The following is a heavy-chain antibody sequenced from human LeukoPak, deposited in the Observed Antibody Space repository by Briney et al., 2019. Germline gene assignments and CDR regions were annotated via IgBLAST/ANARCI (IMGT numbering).Heavy chain of an antibody. Sequence: GGSLRLSCTVSGFTVSSNSMSWVRQAPGKGLEWVSFIYSDNTHYSDSVKGRFTISRDNPKNTLYLQMNSLRAEDTAVYYCARRAGAYSHPYDYWGQGALVTVSS. J-gene: IGHJ4*02. CDR2: IYSDNT. V-gene: IGHV3-53*01. D-gene: IGHD4/OR15-4a*01. CDR3: ARRAGAYSHPYDY. CDR1: GFTVSSNS.